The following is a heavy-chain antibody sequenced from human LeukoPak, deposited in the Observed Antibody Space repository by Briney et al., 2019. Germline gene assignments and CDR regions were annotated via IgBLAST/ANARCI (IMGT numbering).Heavy chain of an antibody. V-gene: IGHV4-30-2*01. J-gene: IGHJ3*02. Sequence: PSETLSLTCTVSGGSISSGGYYWSWIRQPPGKGLEWIGYIYHSGSTYYNPSLKSRVTISVDRSKNQFSLKLSSVTAADTAVYYCARDRDSGTPTGAFGIWGQGTMVTVSS. CDR2: IYHSGST. CDR3: ARDRDSGTPTGAFGI. CDR1: GGSISSGGYY. D-gene: IGHD1-26*01.